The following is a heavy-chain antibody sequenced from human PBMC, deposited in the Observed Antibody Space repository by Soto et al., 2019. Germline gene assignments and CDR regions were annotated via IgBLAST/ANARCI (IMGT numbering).Heavy chain of an antibody. J-gene: IGHJ3*02. D-gene: IGHD3-10*01. Sequence: QVQLQESGPGLVKPSQTLSLTCTVSGGSISSGGYYWSWIRQHPGKGLEWIGYIYYSGSTYYNPSLTRRVTISVDTSKNQFSLKLSSVTAADTDVYYCARVGSGDSHTAFDIWGQGTMVTVSS. CDR1: GGSISSGGYY. CDR3: ARVGSGDSHTAFDI. CDR2: IYYSGST. V-gene: IGHV4-31*03.